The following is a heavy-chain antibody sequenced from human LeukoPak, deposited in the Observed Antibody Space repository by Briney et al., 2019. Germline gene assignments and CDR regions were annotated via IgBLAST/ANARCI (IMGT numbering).Heavy chain of an antibody. CDR1: GFTFSSYG. CDR3: ARDREGYYDSSGYYCGYFDY. V-gene: IGHV3-33*01. Sequence: GGSLRLSCAASGFTFSSYGMHWVRQAPGKGLEWVAVIWYDGSNKYYADSVKGRFTISRDNSKNTLYLQMNSLRAEDTAVYYCARDREGYYDSSGYYCGYFDYWGQGTLVTVSS. CDR2: IWYDGSNK. D-gene: IGHD3-22*01. J-gene: IGHJ4*02.